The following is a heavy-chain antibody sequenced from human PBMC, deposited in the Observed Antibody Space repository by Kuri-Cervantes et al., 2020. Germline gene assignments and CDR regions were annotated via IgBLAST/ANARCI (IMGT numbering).Heavy chain of an antibody. J-gene: IGHJ4*02. CDR2: IYHSGST. V-gene: IGHV4-38-2*01. CDR3: ASRTYYYDSSGYSPDY. Sequence: SETLSLTCAVSGYSISSGYYWGWIRQPPGKGLEWIGSIYHSGSTYYNPSLKSRVTISVDTSKNQFSLKLSSVTAADTAVYYCASRTYYYDSSGYSPDYWGQGTLVTDSS. D-gene: IGHD3-22*01. CDR1: GYSISSGYY.